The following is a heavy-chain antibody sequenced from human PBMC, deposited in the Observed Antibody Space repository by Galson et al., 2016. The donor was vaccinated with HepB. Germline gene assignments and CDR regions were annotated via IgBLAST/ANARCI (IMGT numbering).Heavy chain of an antibody. J-gene: IGHJ4*02. CDR3: ARDLPGPDY. CDR2: IEPDGSRP. CDR1: GFTFTNHQ. V-gene: IGHV3-74*01. Sequence: SLRLSCAASGFTFTNHQMHWARQVPGKGLVWVSRIEPDGSRPIYADSVKGRFTISRDNAENTLYLQMNNLRADDTAVYYCARDLPGPDYWGQGTLVTVSS.